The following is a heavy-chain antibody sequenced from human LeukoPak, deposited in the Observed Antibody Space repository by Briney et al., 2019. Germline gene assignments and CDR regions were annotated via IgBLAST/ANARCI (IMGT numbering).Heavy chain of an antibody. V-gene: IGHV4-34*01. CDR3: ARTRAYYYDSSGSPTYYFDY. CDR1: GGSFSGYY. CDR2: INHSGST. D-gene: IGHD3-22*01. J-gene: IGHJ4*02. Sequence: SETLSLTCAVYGGSFSGYYWSWIRQPPGKGLEWIGEINHSGSTNYNPSLESRVTISVDTSKNQFSLKLSSVTAADTAVYYCARTRAYYYDSSGSPTYYFDYWGQGTLVTVSS.